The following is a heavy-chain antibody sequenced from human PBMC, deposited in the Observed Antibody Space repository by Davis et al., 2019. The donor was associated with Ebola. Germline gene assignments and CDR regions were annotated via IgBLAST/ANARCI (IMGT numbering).Heavy chain of an antibody. Sequence: GGSLRLSCTASGFTFSSYSMNWVRQAPGKGLEWVSSISSSSSYIYYTDSVKGRFTISRDNAKNSLYLQMNSLRAEDTAVYYCAKKQQLYFDYWGQGTLVTVSS. CDR2: ISSSSSYI. CDR1: GFTFSSYS. J-gene: IGHJ4*02. CDR3: AKKQQLYFDY. V-gene: IGHV3-21*01. D-gene: IGHD6-13*01.